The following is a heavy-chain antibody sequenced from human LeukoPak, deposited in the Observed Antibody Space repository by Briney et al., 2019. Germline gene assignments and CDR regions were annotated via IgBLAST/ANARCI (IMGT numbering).Heavy chain of an antibody. CDR2: IYSGGST. J-gene: IGHJ4*02. V-gene: IGHV3-53*01. CDR1: GFSFSNNY. D-gene: IGHD1-1*01. CDR3: ARGQNVPA. Sequence: GGSLRLSCAASGFSFSNNYMNWVRQAPGKGLEWVSVIYSGGSTYYADSVKGRFTISRDNSKNTLYLQMNSLRAEDTAVYYCARGQNVPAWGQGTLVTVSS.